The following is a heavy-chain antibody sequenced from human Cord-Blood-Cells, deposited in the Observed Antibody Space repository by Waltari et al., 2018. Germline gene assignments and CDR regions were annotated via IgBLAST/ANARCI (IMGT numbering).Heavy chain of an antibody. CDR3: ARGYSYDAFDI. CDR2: IYSGGST. D-gene: IGHD5-18*01. CDR1: GITVSSPT. Sequence: EVQRVESGGVLIQSGGSLSLACAASGITVSSPTMRWVRQAPGKGLEWVSVIYSGGSTYYADAVKGRFTISRDNSKNTLYLQMNSLRAEDTAVYYCARGYSYDAFDIWGQGTMVTVSS. J-gene: IGHJ3*02. V-gene: IGHV3-53*01.